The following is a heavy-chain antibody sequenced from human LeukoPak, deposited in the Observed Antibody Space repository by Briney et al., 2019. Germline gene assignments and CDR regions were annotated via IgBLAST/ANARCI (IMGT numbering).Heavy chain of an antibody. CDR1: GFTFSSYSMN. D-gene: IGHD3-10*01. V-gene: IGHV4-59*05. CDR3: ARRRVYYYGSGSYYSNRYYFDY. CDR2: IYYSGST. J-gene: IGHJ4*02. Sequence: PGGSLRLSCAASGFTFSSYSMNWVRQAPGKGLGWIGSIYYSGSTYYNPSLKSRVTISVDTSKNQFSLKLSSVTAADTAVYYCARRRVYYYGSGSYYSNRYYFDYWGQGTLVTVSS.